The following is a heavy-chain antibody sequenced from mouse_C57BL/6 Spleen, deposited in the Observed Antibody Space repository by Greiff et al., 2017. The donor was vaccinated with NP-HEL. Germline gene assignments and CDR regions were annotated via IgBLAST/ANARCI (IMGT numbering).Heavy chain of an antibody. CDR1: GFNIKDYY. Sequence: VQLKQSGAELVKPGASVKLSCTASGFNIKDYYMHWVKQRTEQGLEWIGRIDPEDGETKYAPQFQGKATITADTSSNTAYLQLSSLTSEDTAVYYCARYLPILRAAMDYWGQGTSVTVSS. CDR2: IDPEDGET. J-gene: IGHJ4*01. CDR3: ARYLPILRAAMDY. D-gene: IGHD3-3*01. V-gene: IGHV14-2*01.